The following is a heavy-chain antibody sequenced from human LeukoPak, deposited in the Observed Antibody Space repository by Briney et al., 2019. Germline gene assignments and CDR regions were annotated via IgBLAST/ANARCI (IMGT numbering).Heavy chain of an antibody. CDR3: ARYDYGGKDY. Sequence: SETLSLTCAVYGGSFSGYYWSWIRQPPGKGLEWIGEINHSGSTNYNPSLKSRVTISVDTSKNQFSLKLSSVTAADTAVYYCARYDYGGKDYWGQGTLVTVSS. CDR2: INHSGST. D-gene: IGHD4-23*01. J-gene: IGHJ4*02. CDR1: GGSFSGYY. V-gene: IGHV4-34*01.